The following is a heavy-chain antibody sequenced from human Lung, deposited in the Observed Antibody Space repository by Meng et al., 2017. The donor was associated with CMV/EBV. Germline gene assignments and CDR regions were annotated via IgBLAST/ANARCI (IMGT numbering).Heavy chain of an antibody. Sequence: QVHLVQSGAEGKNPGASVKVSCKASRLTFNGYDIHWVRQAPGQGLEWMGSVSPKTGDTNFAQKFHGRVTLTRDTSINTAYLGLNRLTSDDTAVYYCARTLAGPFDSWGQGTLVTVSS. J-gene: IGHJ4*02. CDR2: VSPKTGDT. CDR3: ARTLAGPFDS. D-gene: IGHD2/OR15-2a*01. CDR1: RLTFNGYD. V-gene: IGHV1-2*02.